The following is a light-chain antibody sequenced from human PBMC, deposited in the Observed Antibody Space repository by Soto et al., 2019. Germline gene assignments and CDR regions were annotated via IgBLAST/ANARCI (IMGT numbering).Light chain of an antibody. CDR3: QQRSNCPQT. CDR1: PSVSSY. V-gene: IGKV3-11*01. J-gene: IGKJ1*01. CDR2: DAS. Sequence: EIVLTQSPAPLPLSPRDSAPLSCRASPSVSSYLAWYQQKPGQAPRLLIYDASNRATGIPARFSGSGSGTDFTLTISSLEPEDFAVYYCQQRSNCPQTFGQGTKVDI.